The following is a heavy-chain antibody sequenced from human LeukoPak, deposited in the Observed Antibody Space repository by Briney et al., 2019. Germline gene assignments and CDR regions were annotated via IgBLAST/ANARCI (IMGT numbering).Heavy chain of an antibody. J-gene: IGHJ6*02. CDR1: GGSFSGYY. CDR2: INHSGST. D-gene: IGHD3-22*01. CDR3: ARMFRSSNGYYVYYGMDV. V-gene: IGHV4-34*01. Sequence: PSETLSLTCAVYGGSFSGYYWSWIRQPPGKGLEWIGEINHSGSTNYNPSLKSRVTISVDTSKNQFSLKLSSVTAADIAVYYCARMFRSSNGYYVYYGMDVWGQGTTVTVSS.